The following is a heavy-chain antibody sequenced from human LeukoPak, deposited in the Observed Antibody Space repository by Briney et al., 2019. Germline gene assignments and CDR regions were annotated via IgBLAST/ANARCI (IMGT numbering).Heavy chain of an antibody. Sequence: GRALGFACAASGLSCGRVAIRWVALSLRKRLEWVSAISGSGGSTYYADSVKGRFTISRDNSKNTLYLQMNSLRAEDTAVYYCAKSRKVAAAGMYWGQGTLVTVSS. CDR2: ISGSGGST. CDR3: AKSRKVAAAGMY. J-gene: IGHJ4*02. V-gene: IGHV3-23*01. D-gene: IGHD6-13*01. CDR1: GLSCGRVA.